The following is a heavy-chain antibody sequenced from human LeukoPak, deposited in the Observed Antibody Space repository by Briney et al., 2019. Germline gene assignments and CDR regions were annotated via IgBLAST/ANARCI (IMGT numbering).Heavy chain of an antibody. J-gene: IGHJ4*02. CDR3: ARDKGDYDSSGSLFVF. V-gene: IGHV3-7*03. CDR1: GFIFSRYW. Sequence: GGSLRLSCAASGFIFSRYWMSWVRQAPRKGLEWVANIKQDGSEKYYVDSVKGRFTISRDNAKNSLYLQMNYLRAEDTAVYYCARDKGDYDSSGSLFVFGGRGTLVTVSS. CDR2: IKQDGSEK. D-gene: IGHD3-22*01.